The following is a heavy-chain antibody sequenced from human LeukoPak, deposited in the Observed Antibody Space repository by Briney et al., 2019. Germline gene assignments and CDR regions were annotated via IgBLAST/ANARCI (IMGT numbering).Heavy chain of an antibody. Sequence: PGGSLRLSCAASGFTFSDYYMSWIRQAPGKGLEWVSYISSSGSTIYYADSVKGRFTISRDNAKNSLYLQMNNLRAEDTAVYYCARERRLVIEPFDYWGQGTLVTVSS. J-gene: IGHJ4*02. D-gene: IGHD3-9*01. CDR2: ISSSGSTI. CDR3: ARERRLVIEPFDY. V-gene: IGHV3-11*01. CDR1: GFTFSDYY.